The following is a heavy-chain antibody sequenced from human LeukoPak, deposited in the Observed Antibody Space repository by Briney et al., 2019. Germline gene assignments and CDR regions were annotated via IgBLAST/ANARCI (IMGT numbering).Heavy chain of an antibody. J-gene: IGHJ6*02. CDR1: GYSFTSYW. CDR2: IYPGDSDT. CDR3: ARVGSDCSSTSCYPGYYYYYGMDV. D-gene: IGHD2-2*01. V-gene: IGHV5-51*01. Sequence: GESLKISCKGSGYSFTSYWIGWVRQMPGKGLEWMGIIYPGDSDTRYSPSFQGQVTISADKSISTAYLQWSSLKASDTAMYYRARVGSDCSSTSCYPGYYYYYGMDVWGQGTTVTVSS.